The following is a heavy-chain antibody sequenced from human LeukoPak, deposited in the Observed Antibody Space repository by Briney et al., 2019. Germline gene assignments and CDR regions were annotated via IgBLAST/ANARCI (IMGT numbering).Heavy chain of an antibody. CDR3: ARGRNIEMTTMSGGSDY. CDR1: GYTFTDYY. D-gene: IGHD5-24*01. CDR2: LNPNNGDT. J-gene: IGHJ4*02. V-gene: IGHV1-2*02. Sequence: GASVKVSCKASGYTFTDYYMHWVRQAPGQGLEWMGWLNPNNGDTNYAQKFQGRVSMTRDTSISTAYMDLSDLRSDDTAVYYCARGRNIEMTTMSGGSDYWGQGTLVTVSS.